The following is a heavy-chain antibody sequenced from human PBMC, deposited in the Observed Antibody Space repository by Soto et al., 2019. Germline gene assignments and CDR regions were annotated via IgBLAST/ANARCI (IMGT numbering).Heavy chain of an antibody. J-gene: IGHJ4*02. D-gene: IGHD3-16*01. CDR2: ISYDGSNK. Sequence: QVQLVESGGGVVQPGRSLRLSCAASGFTFSSYAMHWVRQAPGKGLEWVAVISYDGSNKYYADSVKGRFTISRDNSKNTRYLQMNSLRAEDTAVYYCASGPSSVPTGGIFDYWGQGTLVTVSS. CDR3: ASGPSSVPTGGIFDY. CDR1: GFTFSSYA. V-gene: IGHV3-30-3*01.